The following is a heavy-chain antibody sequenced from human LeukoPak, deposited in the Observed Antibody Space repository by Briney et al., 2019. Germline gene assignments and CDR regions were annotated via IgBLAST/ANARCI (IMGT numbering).Heavy chain of an antibody. J-gene: IGHJ6*03. CDR1: GFTFSSYS. D-gene: IGHD1-1*01. V-gene: IGHV3-48*01. Sequence: GGSLRLSCAASGFTFSSYSMNWVRQAPGKGLEWVSYISSSSSTIYYADSVKGRFTISRDNAKNSLYLQMNSLRAEDTAVYYCAKDPGGTDYYCYYMDVWGKGTTVTISS. CDR3: AKDPGGTDYYCYYMDV. CDR2: ISSSSSTI.